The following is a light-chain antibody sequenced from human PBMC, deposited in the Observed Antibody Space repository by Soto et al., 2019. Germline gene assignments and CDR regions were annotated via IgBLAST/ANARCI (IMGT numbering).Light chain of an antibody. V-gene: IGKV1-5*03. Sequence: DIQMTQSPSTLSASVGDRVTITCRASQSFNTWLAWYQQKPGKAPNLLIYKASSLASGVPSRFSGSGSGTEFTLTISSLQPDDLATYYCQQYNSCPWTFGQGTKVDIK. CDR3: QQYNSCPWT. J-gene: IGKJ1*01. CDR2: KAS. CDR1: QSFNTW.